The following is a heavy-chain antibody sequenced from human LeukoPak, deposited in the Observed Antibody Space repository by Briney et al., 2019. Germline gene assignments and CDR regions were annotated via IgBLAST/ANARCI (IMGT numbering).Heavy chain of an antibody. Sequence: SETLSLTCTVSGGSINNYFWSWVRQPAGKGLEWIGRIYTTGSTNYTPSLKNRVTMSVDTSKNQFSLKLTSVTAADTAVYYCARIGGNFPSLDSWGQGILVTVSS. V-gene: IGHV4-4*07. CDR3: ARIGGNFPSLDS. D-gene: IGHD4-23*01. CDR1: GGSINNYF. J-gene: IGHJ5*01. CDR2: IYTTGST.